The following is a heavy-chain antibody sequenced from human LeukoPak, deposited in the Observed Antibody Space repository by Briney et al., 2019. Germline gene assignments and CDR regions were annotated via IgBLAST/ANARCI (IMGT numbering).Heavy chain of an antibody. D-gene: IGHD3-16*01. CDR3: VRDGGTDWYDP. V-gene: IGHV3-7*01. J-gene: IGHJ5*02. CDR2: IKQDGSKK. Sequence: GGSLRLSCAASGFSVSDYWMTWVRQAPGKGLEWVANIKQDGSKKKYVDSVKGRFTISRDNAKNSLYLQMNSLRVEDTAMYYCVRDGGTDWYDPWGQGTLVTVFS. CDR1: GFSVSDYW.